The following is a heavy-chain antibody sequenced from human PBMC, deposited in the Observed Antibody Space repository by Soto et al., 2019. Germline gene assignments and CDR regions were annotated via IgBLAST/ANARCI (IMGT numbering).Heavy chain of an antibody. CDR2: ISGSGGST. D-gene: IGHD4-17*01. CDR1: GFTFSIYR. J-gene: IGHJ4*02. V-gene: IGHV3-23*04. Sequence: EVQLVESGGGLVQPGGSLRLSCAASGFTFSIYRMHWVRQAPGKGLVWVSAISGSGGSTYYADSVKGRFTISRDNSKNTLYLQMNSLRAEDTAVYYCAKSGDYGDYIGYYGFDYWGQGTLVTVSS. CDR3: AKSGDYGDYIGYYGFDY.